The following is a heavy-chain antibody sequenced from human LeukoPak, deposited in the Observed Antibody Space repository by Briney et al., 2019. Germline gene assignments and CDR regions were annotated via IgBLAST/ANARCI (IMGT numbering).Heavy chain of an antibody. Sequence: PSETLPLTCAVSGGFISSAGYSWSWIRQPPGKGLEWIGYIYHGGSTHYNPSLKSRVTLSVDRSKNQFSLRLSSVTAADTAVYYCARRQVATTAFDYWGQGTLVTVSS. CDR3: ARRQVATTAFDY. J-gene: IGHJ4*02. V-gene: IGHV4-30-2*01. CDR1: GGFISSAGYS. CDR2: IYHGGST. D-gene: IGHD5-12*01.